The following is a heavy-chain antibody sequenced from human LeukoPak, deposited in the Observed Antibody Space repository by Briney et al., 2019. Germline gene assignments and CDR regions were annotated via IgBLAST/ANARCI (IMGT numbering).Heavy chain of an antibody. D-gene: IGHD6-19*01. J-gene: IGHJ4*02. CDR2: TYYRSKLYN. CDR3: AIDYSSGWYYFDY. CDR1: GDSFSSNSAA. Sequence: SQTLSLTCAISGDSFSSNSAAWNWVRQSPSRGLEWLGRTYYRSKLYNDYGVGVKSLITNNPDTSKNQFSLQLNSVTPEDTAVYYCAIDYSSGWYYFDYSGQGTLVTVSS. V-gene: IGHV6-1*01.